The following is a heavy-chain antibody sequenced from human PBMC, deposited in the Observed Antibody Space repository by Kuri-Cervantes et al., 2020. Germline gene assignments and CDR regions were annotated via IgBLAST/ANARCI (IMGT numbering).Heavy chain of an antibody. CDR3: ARLDPLAREREMGY. CDR2: INPNSGGT. CDR1: GYTFTGYY. D-gene: IGHD2-8*01. J-gene: IGHJ4*02. V-gene: IGHV1-2*02. Sequence: ASVKVSCKASGYTFTGYYMHWVRQAPGQGLEWMGWINPNSGGTNYAQKFQGRVTMTRDTSISTAYMELRSLRSDDTAVYYCARLDPLAREREMGYWGQGTLVTVSS.